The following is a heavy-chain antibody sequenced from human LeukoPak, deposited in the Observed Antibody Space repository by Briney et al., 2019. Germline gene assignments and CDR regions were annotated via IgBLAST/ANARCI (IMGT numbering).Heavy chain of an antibody. CDR1: GFTFSSYS. Sequence: PGGSLRLSCAASGFTFSSYSMNWVRQAPGKGLEWVSSISSSSSYIYYADSVKGRFTISRDNAKNSLYLQMNSLRAEDTAVYYCARDRGTAFDYWGQGTLATVSS. D-gene: IGHD3-10*01. CDR2: ISSSSSYI. V-gene: IGHV3-21*01. CDR3: ARDRGTAFDY. J-gene: IGHJ4*02.